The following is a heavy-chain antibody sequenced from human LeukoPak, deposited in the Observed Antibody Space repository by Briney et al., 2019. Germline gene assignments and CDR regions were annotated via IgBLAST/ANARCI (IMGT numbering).Heavy chain of an antibody. CDR1: GFTFSSYW. J-gene: IGHJ4*02. D-gene: IGHD6-19*01. CDR2: IKQDGSEK. CDR3: ARGKFSGWLILGNYFDY. Sequence: GGSLRLSCAASGFTFSSYWMSWVRQAPGKGLEWVANIKQDGSEKYYVDSVKGRFTISRDNAKNSLYLQMNSLRAEDTAVYYCARGKFSGWLILGNYFDYWGQGTLVTVSS. V-gene: IGHV3-7*01.